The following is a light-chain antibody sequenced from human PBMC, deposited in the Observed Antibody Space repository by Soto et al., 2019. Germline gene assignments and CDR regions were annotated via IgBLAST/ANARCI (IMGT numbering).Light chain of an antibody. V-gene: IGKV3-15*01. CDR1: QSVRSN. Sequence: EIVMTQSPATLSVSPGERFTLSCRASQSVRSNLAWYQQKPGQAPRILIYEESTRATGVPDRFSGSGSGTELNLTISRLQSEDFAVYYCQKHNVWPATCGQGTKVDIK. CDR3: QKHNVWPAT. CDR2: EES. J-gene: IGKJ1*01.